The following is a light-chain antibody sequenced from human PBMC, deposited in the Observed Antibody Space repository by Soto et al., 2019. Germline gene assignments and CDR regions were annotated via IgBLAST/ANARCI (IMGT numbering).Light chain of an antibody. Sequence: SALTQPASVSGSPGQSITISCTGTSSDVGGYNYVSWYQQHPGKAPKFMIYDVSNRPSGVSNRFSGSKSGNTASLTISGLQAEDXADYYCSSYTTSNTRQIVFGTGTKVTVL. CDR1: SSDVGGYNY. CDR3: SSYTTSNTRQIV. CDR2: DVS. J-gene: IGLJ1*01. V-gene: IGLV2-14*01.